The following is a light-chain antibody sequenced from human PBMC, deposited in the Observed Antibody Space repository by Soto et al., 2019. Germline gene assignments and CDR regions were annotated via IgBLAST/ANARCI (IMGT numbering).Light chain of an antibody. CDR1: QSVRSSY. Sequence: EIVLTQSPGTLSLSPGEGATLSCRASQSVRSSYLAWYQRKPGQTPRLLIYGASSRATGIPDRFSGSGSGTDFTLTISRLEPEDFAVYYCHQYGSSPQMFGQGTKVDI. J-gene: IGKJ1*01. CDR2: GAS. CDR3: HQYGSSPQM. V-gene: IGKV3-20*01.